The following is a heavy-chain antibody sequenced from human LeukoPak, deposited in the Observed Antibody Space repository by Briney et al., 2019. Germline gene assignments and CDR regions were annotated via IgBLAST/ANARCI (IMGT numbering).Heavy chain of an antibody. CDR2: ISSSGSTI. J-gene: IGHJ3*02. CDR3: ARDLGRGWYRAFDI. D-gene: IGHD6-19*01. V-gene: IGHV3-48*03. Sequence: PGGSLSLSCAVSGFTFSSYEMNWVRHPPGKGLEWVSFISSSGSTISYADSVNDRFTTFTDNAKNSRYLQMNSLRAEDTAVYYCARDLGRGWYRAFDIWGQERKVTVSS. CDR1: GFTFSSYE.